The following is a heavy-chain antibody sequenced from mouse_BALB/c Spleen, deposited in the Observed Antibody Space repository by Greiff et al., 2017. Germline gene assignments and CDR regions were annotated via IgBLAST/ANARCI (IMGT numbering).Heavy chain of an antibody. V-gene: IGHV14-3*02. D-gene: IGHD1-1*01. CDR3: APHYYGSIYAMDY. Sequence: EVMLVESGAELVKPGASVKLSCTASGFNIKDTYMHWVKQRPEQGLEWIGRIDPANGNTKYDPKFQGKATITADTSSNTAYLQLSSLTSEDTAVYYCAPHYYGSIYAMDYWGQGTSVTVSS. CDR2: IDPANGNT. CDR1: GFNIKDTY. J-gene: IGHJ4*01.